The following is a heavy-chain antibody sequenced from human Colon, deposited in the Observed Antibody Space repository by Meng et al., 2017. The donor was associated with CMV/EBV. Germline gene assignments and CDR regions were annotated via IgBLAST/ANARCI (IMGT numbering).Heavy chain of an antibody. Sequence: SETLSLTCTVSGASISGSSYYWGWIRQPPGKGLEWIGEINHSGSTNYNPSLKSRVTISVDTSKNQFSLKLSSVTAADTAVYYCARGTPFDPWGQGTLVTVSS. CDR3: ARGTPFDP. CDR1: GASISGSSYY. CDR2: INHSGST. V-gene: IGHV4-39*07. J-gene: IGHJ5*02.